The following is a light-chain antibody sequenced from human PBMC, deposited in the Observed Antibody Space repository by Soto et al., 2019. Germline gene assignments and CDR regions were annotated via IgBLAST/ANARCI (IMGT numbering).Light chain of an antibody. J-gene: IGKJ4*01. CDR3: QQSYDSPLT. V-gene: IGKV1-39*01. CDR1: QSINKY. Sequence: DIQLTQSPSSLSASVGDRVTITCRASQSINKYLNWYRQKPGKAPELLIYAASSLQNGVPSTFSGSGSGTDFTLTISSLQHEDFATYYCQQSYDSPLTFGGGTKVDIK. CDR2: AAS.